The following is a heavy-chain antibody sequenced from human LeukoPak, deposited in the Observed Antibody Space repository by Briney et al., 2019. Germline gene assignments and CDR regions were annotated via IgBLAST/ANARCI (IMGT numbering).Heavy chain of an antibody. V-gene: IGHV3-33*01. J-gene: IGHJ5*02. CDR1: GFTFSSYG. D-gene: IGHD6-6*01. CDR2: IWYDGSNK. CDR3: ARQLRAPARGWFDP. Sequence: TGGSLRLSCAASGFTFSSYGMHWVRQAPGKGLEWVAVIWYDGSNKYYADSVKGRFTISRDNSKNTLYLQMNSLRAEDTAVYYCARQLRAPARGWFDPWGQGTLVTVSS.